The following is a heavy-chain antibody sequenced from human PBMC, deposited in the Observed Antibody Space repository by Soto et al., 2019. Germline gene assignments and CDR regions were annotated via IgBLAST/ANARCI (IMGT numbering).Heavy chain of an antibody. CDR3: ARGIAAAGPNWFDP. D-gene: IGHD6-13*01. Sequence: SETLSLTCAVSGGSISSGGYSWSWIRQPPGKGLEWIGYIYHSGSTYYNPSLKSRVTISVDRSKNQFSLKLSSVTAADTAVYYCARGIAAAGPNWFDPWGQGTLVT. CDR1: GGSISSGGYS. V-gene: IGHV4-30-2*01. CDR2: IYHSGST. J-gene: IGHJ5*02.